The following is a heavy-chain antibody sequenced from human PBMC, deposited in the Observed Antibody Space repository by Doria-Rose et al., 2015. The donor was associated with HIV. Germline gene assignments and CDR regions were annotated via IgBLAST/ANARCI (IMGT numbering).Heavy chain of an antibody. CDR3: ARDRRITTSSWYFFDY. D-gene: IGHD6-13*01. J-gene: IGHJ4*02. V-gene: IGHV3-11*04. Sequence: DWISYISSSDSTIYYADSMKGRFTISRDNAKNSLYLHMNSLRADDTAVYYCARDRRITTSSWYFFDYRGQGTLVTVSS. CDR2: ISSSDSTI.